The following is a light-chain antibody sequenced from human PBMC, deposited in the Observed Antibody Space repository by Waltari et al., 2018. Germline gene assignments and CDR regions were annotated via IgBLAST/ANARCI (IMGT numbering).Light chain of an antibody. V-gene: IGKV3-20*01. Sequence: EIVLTQSPGTLSLSPGERATLSCRASQSVSSSYLAWYQQKPGQAPRRLIYGASSRATGIPDRFRGSGSGTDFTLTISRLEPEDFAVYYCQQYGSSTWTFGRGTKVEIK. CDR3: QQYGSSTWT. CDR2: GAS. CDR1: QSVSSSY. J-gene: IGKJ1*01.